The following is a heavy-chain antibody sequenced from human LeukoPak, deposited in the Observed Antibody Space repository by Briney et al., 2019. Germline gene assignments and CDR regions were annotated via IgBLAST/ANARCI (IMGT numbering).Heavy chain of an antibody. D-gene: IGHD6-13*01. Sequence: GGSLRLSCAASGFTFSSYAMSWVRQAPGKRLEWVSAISGSGGSTYYADSVKGRFTISRDNSKNTLYLQMNSLRAEDTAVYYCAKVGSSWYFSYWGQGTLVTVSS. V-gene: IGHV3-23*01. J-gene: IGHJ4*02. CDR2: ISGSGGST. CDR1: GFTFSSYA. CDR3: AKVGSSWYFSY.